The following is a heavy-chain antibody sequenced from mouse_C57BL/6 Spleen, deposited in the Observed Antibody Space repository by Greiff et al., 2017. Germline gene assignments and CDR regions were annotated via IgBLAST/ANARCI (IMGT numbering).Heavy chain of an antibody. CDR3: ARGAYGSSPYYFDY. D-gene: IGHD1-1*01. Sequence: QVQLKESGPGLVAPSQSLSITCTVSGFSLTSYGVPWVRQPPGKGLEWLVVIWSDGSTTYNSALKSRLSISKDNSKSQVFLKMNSLQTDDPAMYYCARGAYGSSPYYFDYWGQGTTLTVSS. CDR2: IWSDGST. CDR1: GFSLTSYG. V-gene: IGHV2-6*03. J-gene: IGHJ2*01.